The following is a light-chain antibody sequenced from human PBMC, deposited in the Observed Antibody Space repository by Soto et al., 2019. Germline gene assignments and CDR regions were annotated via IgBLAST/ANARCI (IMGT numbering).Light chain of an antibody. J-gene: IGKJ1*01. V-gene: IGKV2-30*02. CDR2: RVS. CDR1: ESLVHSDGNTY. Sequence: DFLKTKNTLSLPVTLGQPASISCRSSESLVHSDGNTYLNWFQQRPGQSPRRLIYRVSNRDSGAPDRFSGSGSGTDFTLKISRVYAADVGSYYGMPVTHWPRTFAQGTKVAI. CDR3: MPVTHWPRT.